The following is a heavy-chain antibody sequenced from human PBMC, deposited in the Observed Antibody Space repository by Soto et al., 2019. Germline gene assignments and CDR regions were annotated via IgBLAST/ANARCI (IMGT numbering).Heavy chain of an antibody. Sequence: PGGSLRLSCAASGFTFSSYGMHWVRQAPGKGLEWVAVIWYDGSNKYYADSVKGRFTISRDNSKNTLYLQMNSLRAEDTAVYYCARDYDGRSSGWYDLEGNFDYWGQGTLVTLSS. CDR3: ARDYDGRSSGWYDLEGNFDY. D-gene: IGHD6-19*01. V-gene: IGHV3-33*01. CDR1: GFTFSSYG. CDR2: IWYDGSNK. J-gene: IGHJ4*02.